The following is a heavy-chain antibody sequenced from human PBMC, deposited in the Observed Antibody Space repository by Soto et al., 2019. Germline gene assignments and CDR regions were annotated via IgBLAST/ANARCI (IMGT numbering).Heavy chain of an antibody. Sequence: EVQLVESGGGLVKPGGSLRLSCAASGFTFSSYSMNWVRQAPGKGLEWVSAISSSSSYIYYADSVKGRFTISRDNAKNSMHLQMKSLRAEDTALYYWARPLRGGIGDWFDPWGQGTLVTVSS. CDR3: ARPLRGGIGDWFDP. CDR2: ISSSSSYI. CDR1: GFTFSSYS. D-gene: IGHD2-15*01. V-gene: IGHV3-21*01. J-gene: IGHJ5*02.